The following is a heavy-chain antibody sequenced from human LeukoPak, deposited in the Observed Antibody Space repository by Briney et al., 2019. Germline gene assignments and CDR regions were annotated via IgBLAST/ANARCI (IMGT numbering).Heavy chain of an antibody. Sequence: PSETLSLTCTVSGGSISNHFWSWIRQPAGKGLEWIGRIYTSGSTNYNPSLKSRVTMSVDTSKNQFSLKLSSVTAADTAVYYCARVAVTNSEFDYWGQGTLVTVSS. V-gene: IGHV4-4*07. J-gene: IGHJ4*02. D-gene: IGHD4-17*01. CDR2: IYTSGST. CDR1: GGSISNHF. CDR3: ARVAVTNSEFDY.